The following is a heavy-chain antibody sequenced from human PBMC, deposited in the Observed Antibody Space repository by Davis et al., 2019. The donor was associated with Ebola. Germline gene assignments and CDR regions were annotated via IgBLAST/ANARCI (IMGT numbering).Heavy chain of an antibody. D-gene: IGHD3-10*01. J-gene: IGHJ5*02. CDR3: ARGGGWFDP. CDR1: GGSISSSSYY. V-gene: IGHV4-39*07. Sequence: SETLSLTCTVSGGSISSSSYYWGWIRQPPGKGLEWIGSIYYSGSTYYNPSLKSRVTISVDTSRHQFSLKLNSVTAADTAVYFCARGGGWFDPWGQGTLVTVSS. CDR2: IYYSGST.